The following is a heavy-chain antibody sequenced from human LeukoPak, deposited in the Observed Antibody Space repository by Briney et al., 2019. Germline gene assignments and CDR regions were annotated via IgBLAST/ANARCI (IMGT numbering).Heavy chain of an antibody. Sequence: SETLSLTCTVSGGSISSSRYYWGWIRQPPGKGLEWIGSIYYSGSTYYNPSLKSRVTISVDTSKNQFSLKLSSVTAADTAVYYCARGERWLPLDYWGQGTLVTVSS. J-gene: IGHJ4*02. CDR3: ARGERWLPLDY. CDR1: GGSISSSRYY. V-gene: IGHV4-39*01. CDR2: IYYSGST. D-gene: IGHD5-24*01.